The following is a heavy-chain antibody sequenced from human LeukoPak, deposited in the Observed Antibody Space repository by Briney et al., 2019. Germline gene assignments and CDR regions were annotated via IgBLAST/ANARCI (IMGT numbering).Heavy chain of an antibody. CDR3: VSWAGGNSDVASFDY. CDR1: GYIFSDYY. Sequence: GASVKVSCKASGYIFSDYYMHWVRQAPGRGFEWMGWISRRSGATRIAEKFQGRVTLTRDTSISTAYVELTKLASDDTAVYYRVSWAGGNSDVASFDYWGQGTLVIVSS. V-gene: IGHV1-2*02. CDR2: ISRRSGAT. D-gene: IGHD2-21*01. J-gene: IGHJ4*02.